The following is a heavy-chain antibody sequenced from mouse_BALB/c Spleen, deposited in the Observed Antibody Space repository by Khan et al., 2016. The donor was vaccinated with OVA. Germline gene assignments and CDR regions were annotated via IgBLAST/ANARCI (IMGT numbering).Heavy chain of an antibody. CDR2: IWGDGST. J-gene: IGHJ1*01. D-gene: IGHD1-1*02. V-gene: IGHV2-3*01. Sequence: QVQLQQSGPGLVAPSQSLSITCTVSGFSLATYGVTWVRQPPGKGLEWLGIIWGDGSTNYPSALISRLSISKDCTNSQVFLKLNRLQADYTATYYCAKFYYGGVSNWYFDVWGAGTTVTVSS. CDR1: GFSLATYG. CDR3: AKFYYGGVSNWYFDV.